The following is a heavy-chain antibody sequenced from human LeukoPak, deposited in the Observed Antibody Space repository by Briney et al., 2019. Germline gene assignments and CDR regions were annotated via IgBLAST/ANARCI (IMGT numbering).Heavy chain of an antibody. V-gene: IGHV4-59*08. CDR3: ARLHHDSSGYYYWGFDY. CDR2: IYYSGST. D-gene: IGHD3-22*01. Sequence: SETLSLTCTLSGDSTNTYFWSWIRQSPGKGLEWIGYIYYSGSTNYNPSLKSRVTISVDTSKNQFSLKLSSVTAADTAVYYCARLHHDSSGYYYWGFDYWGQGTLVTVSS. CDR1: GDSTNTYF. J-gene: IGHJ4*02.